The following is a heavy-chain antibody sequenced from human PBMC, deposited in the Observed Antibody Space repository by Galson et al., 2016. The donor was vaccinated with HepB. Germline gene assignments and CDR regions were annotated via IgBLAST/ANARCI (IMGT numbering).Heavy chain of an antibody. V-gene: IGHV1-69*13. Sequence: SVKVSCKASGGIFSSHDIIWVRQAPGQGLEWLGGIIPIFRTPNYAQKFQGRVTITADESTSTAYMELSSLRSEDTAVYYCATMVGGHFQHWGQGTLVTVSS. CDR2: IIPIFRTP. J-gene: IGHJ1*01. D-gene: IGHD3-10*01. CDR3: ATMVGGHFQH. CDR1: GGIFSSHD.